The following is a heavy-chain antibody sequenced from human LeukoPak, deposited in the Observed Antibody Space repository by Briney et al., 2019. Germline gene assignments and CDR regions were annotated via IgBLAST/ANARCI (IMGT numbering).Heavy chain of an antibody. D-gene: IGHD6-25*01. J-gene: IGHJ4*02. CDR3: VRGAATVDY. CDR2: INHSGST. Sequence: SGTLSLTCAVYGGSFSGYYWSWIRQPPGKGLEWIGEINHSGSTNYNPSLKSRVTMSVDTSKNQLSLKLSSVTAADTAVYYCVRGAATVDYWGQGTLVTVSS. V-gene: IGHV4-34*01. CDR1: GGSFSGYY.